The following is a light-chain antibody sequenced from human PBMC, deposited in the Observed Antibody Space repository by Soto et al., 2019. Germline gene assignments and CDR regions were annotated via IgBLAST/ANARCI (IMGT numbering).Light chain of an antibody. Sequence: EIMMTQSPATLSVSPGERATLSCRASQSVSNNLAWYQQKPGQAPRLLIYYASTRATGIPARFRGSGSGTEFTLTISSLQSEDFALYYCQQYKNCPPITFGQGTRLEIK. V-gene: IGKV3-15*01. CDR3: QQYKNCPPIT. CDR2: YAS. CDR1: QSVSNN. J-gene: IGKJ5*01.